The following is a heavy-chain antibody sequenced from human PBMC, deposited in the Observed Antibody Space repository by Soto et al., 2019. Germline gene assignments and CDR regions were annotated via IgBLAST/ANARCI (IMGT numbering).Heavy chain of an antibody. J-gene: IGHJ4*02. CDR2: FYLSGNT. Sequence: SETLSLTCSVSGDSLSSYYYSWIRQPPGKGLEWIGYFYLSGNTDYNPSLESRVTISADTSKNQISLKLSSLTAADTAVYYCARTLYGDNVDYWGQGTLVTVSS. CDR1: GDSLSSYY. V-gene: IGHV4-59*01. CDR3: ARTLYGDNVDY. D-gene: IGHD4-17*01.